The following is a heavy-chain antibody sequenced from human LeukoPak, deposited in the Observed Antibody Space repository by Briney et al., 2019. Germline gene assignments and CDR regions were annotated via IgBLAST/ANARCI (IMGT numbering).Heavy chain of an antibody. Sequence: GGSLRLSCAASGFTFSNYWMHWVRQAPGKGLEWVSYISSSGSTIYYADSVKGRFTISRDNAKNSLYLEMNSLRAEDTAVYYCARDAYYYYMDVWGKGTTVTISS. CDR1: GFTFSNYW. V-gene: IGHV3-11*01. CDR2: ISSSGSTI. J-gene: IGHJ6*03. CDR3: ARDAYYYYMDV.